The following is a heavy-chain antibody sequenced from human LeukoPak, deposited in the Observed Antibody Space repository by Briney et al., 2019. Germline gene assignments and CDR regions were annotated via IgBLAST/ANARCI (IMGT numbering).Heavy chain of an antibody. CDR3: TTIRCIAAGGTRFDP. CDR2: IGNSGSSI. D-gene: IGHD6-13*01. CDR1: GFTFSRCE. Sequence: GGSLRLSCAASGFTFSRCEMNWVRQAPGKGLEWVSHIGNSGSSIYYADSVKGRFTISRDNAKNSLYLQMNSLTAEDTAVYYCTTIRCIAAGGTRFDPWGQGTLVTVSS. J-gene: IGHJ5*02. V-gene: IGHV3-48*03.